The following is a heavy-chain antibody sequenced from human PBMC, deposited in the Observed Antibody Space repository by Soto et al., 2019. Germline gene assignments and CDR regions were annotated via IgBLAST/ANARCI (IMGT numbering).Heavy chain of an antibody. Sequence: GGSLRLSCAASGFTFSSYAMSWVRQAPGKGLEWVSAISGSGGSTYYADSVKGRFTISRDNSKNTLYLQRNSLRAEDTAVYYCAKGPEGYCSGGSCYSALYGMDVWGQGTTVTVSS. CDR2: ISGSGGST. V-gene: IGHV3-23*01. D-gene: IGHD2-15*01. J-gene: IGHJ6*02. CDR3: AKGPEGYCSGGSCYSALYGMDV. CDR1: GFTFSSYA.